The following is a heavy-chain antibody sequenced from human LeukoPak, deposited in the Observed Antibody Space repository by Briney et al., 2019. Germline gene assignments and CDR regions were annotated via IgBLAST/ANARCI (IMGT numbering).Heavy chain of an antibody. CDR3: ARYPRSVSYLDY. V-gene: IGHV4-59*01. CDR1: GGSISSYY. D-gene: IGHD3-10*01. CDR2: IYYSGST. Sequence: SETLSLTCTVSGGSISSYYWSWIRQPPGKGLEWIGYIYYSGSTNYNPSLKSRVTISVDTSKNQFSLKLSSVTAADTAVYYCARYPRSVSYLDYWGQGTLVTVSS. J-gene: IGHJ4*02.